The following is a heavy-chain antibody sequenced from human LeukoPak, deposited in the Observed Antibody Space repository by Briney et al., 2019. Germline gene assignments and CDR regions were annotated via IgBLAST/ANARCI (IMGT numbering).Heavy chain of an antibody. J-gene: IGHJ3*02. Sequence: GGSLRLSCAASGFTVSSNYMSWVRQAPGKGPEWVSVIYSGGSTYYADSEKGRFTISRDNSKNTLYLQMNSLRAEDTAVYYCARDEREQGYCSGGSCFWHAFDIWGQGTMVTVSS. CDR3: ARDEREQGYCSGGSCFWHAFDI. CDR2: IYSGGST. D-gene: IGHD2-15*01. CDR1: GFTVSSNY. V-gene: IGHV3-66*01.